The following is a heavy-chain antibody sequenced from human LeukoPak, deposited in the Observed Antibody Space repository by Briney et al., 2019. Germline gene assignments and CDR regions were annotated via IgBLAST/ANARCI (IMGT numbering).Heavy chain of an antibody. CDR3: AKKASSGWRSPLDC. Sequence: PGGSLRLSCAASGFTFSSYGMSWVRQAPGKGLEWVSVISGSGGTTYYADSVEGRFTISRDNSKNTLYLQMNSLRAEDTAVYYCAKKASSGWRSPLDCWGQGTLVTVSS. D-gene: IGHD6-19*01. J-gene: IGHJ4*02. V-gene: IGHV3-23*01. CDR2: ISGSGGTT. CDR1: GFTFSSYG.